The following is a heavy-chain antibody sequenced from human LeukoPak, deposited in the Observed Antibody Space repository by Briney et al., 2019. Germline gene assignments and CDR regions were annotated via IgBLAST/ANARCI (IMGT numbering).Heavy chain of an antibody. Sequence: GGSLRLSCAASGFTFSSYWMSWVRQAPGKGLEWVANIKQDGSEKYYVDSVKGRSTISRDNAKNSLYLQMNSLRAEDTAVYYCAKGTPFDWLFEIDYWGQGTLVTVSS. J-gene: IGHJ4*02. CDR2: IKQDGSEK. CDR3: AKGTPFDWLFEIDY. V-gene: IGHV3-7*01. D-gene: IGHD3-9*01. CDR1: GFTFSSYW.